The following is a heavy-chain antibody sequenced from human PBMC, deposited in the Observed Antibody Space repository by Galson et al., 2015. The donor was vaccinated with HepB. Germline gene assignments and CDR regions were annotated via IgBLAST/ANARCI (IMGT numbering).Heavy chain of an antibody. D-gene: IGHD2-15*01. CDR3: ATFYTPVTRFFDD. CDR2: ITGTTNKT. CDR1: GFTFSGYA. Sequence: SLRLSCAASGFTFSGYAMAWVRQGPGKRLEWISMITGTTNKTYYADSVKGRFTISRDNSRNTLYLQMNSLRAEDTATYYCATFYTPVTRFFDDWGQGILVAVSS. V-gene: IGHV3-23*01. J-gene: IGHJ4*02.